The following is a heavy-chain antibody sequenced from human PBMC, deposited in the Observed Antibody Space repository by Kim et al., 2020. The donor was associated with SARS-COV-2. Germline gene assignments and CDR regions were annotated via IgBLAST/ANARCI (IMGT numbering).Heavy chain of an antibody. J-gene: IGHJ6*02. Sequence: GGSLRLSCAASGFTFSSYGMHWVRQAPGKGLEWVAVIWYDGSNKYYADSVQGRFTISRDNSKNTLFLHMNSLRAEDTAVYYCAGGLQPRLGYYYGMDVWGQGTTGTAS. D-gene: IGHD5-18*01. V-gene: IGHV3-33*01. CDR1: GFTFSSYG. CDR3: AGGLQPRLGYYYGMDV. CDR2: IWYDGSNK.